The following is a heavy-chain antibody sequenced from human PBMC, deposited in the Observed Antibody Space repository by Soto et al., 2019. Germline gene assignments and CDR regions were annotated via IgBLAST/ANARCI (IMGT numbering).Heavy chain of an antibody. CDR3: ARAPLISIFFAYGMDG. V-gene: IGHV4-31*03. Sequence: SETLSLTCTVSGGSISSGGYYWTWIRQHPGKGLEWIGYIYYSEKTYYNPSLKSRVTISVDTSKNQFSLKLSSVTAADTAVYYCARAPLISIFFAYGMDGWGQGTTVTVSS. D-gene: IGHD3-3*02. CDR1: GGSISSGGYY. CDR2: IYYSEKT. J-gene: IGHJ6*02.